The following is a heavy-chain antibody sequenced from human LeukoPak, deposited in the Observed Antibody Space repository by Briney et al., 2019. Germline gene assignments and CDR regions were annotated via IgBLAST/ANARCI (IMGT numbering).Heavy chain of an antibody. J-gene: IGHJ6*02. CDR3: AKDGAPYYYDSSGYPILYYYYYYGMDV. CDR1: GFTFDDYA. V-gene: IGHV3-9*01. CDR2: ISWNSGSI. Sequence: QPGGSLRLPCAASGFTFDDYAMHWVRHAPGKGLEWVSGISWNSGSIVYADSVKGRFTISRDNAKNSLYLQMNSLRAEDTALYYCAKDGAPYYYDSSGYPILYYYYYYGMDVWGQGTTVTVSS. D-gene: IGHD3-22*01.